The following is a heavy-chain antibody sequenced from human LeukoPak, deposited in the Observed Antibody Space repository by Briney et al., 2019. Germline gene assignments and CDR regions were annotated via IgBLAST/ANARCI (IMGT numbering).Heavy chain of an antibody. CDR1: GFTFSSYA. CDR2: ISYDGSNK. CDR3: ARDSSYGYYFDY. J-gene: IGHJ4*02. Sequence: PGGSLRLSCAASGFTFSSYAMHWVRQAPGKGLEWVAVISYDGSNKYYADSVKGGFTISRDNSKNTLYLQMNSLRAEDTAVYYCARDSSYGYYFDYWGQGTLVTVSS. V-gene: IGHV3-30*04. D-gene: IGHD5-18*01.